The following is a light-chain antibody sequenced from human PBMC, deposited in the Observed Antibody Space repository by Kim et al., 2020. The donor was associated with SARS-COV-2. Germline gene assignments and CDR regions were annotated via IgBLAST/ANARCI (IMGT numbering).Light chain of an antibody. CDR2: GVS. V-gene: IGLV2-8*01. CDR1: SSDVGGYKY. CDR3: ASYADTNKWV. Sequence: GQSVPISCPGPSSDVGGYKYVSWYRKHPGKAPKRMIYGVSERPTGVPDRCSGSKSGNTASLTVSGLQAEDEADYYCASYADTNKWVFGGGTQLTV. J-gene: IGLJ3*02.